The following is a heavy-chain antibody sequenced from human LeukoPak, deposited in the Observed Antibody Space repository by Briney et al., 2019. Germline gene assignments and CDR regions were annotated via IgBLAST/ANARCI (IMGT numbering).Heavy chain of an antibody. V-gene: IGHV4-34*01. CDR1: GASFSGYY. Sequence: SATLSLTCAVYGASFSGYYWSWLRQPPGKRLEGFGEINHSGSTNYNPSLKSRVTISVDTSKNQFSLKLSSVTAADTAVYYWARVSGITMIGVVPEDGIDIWGEGTMVTVSS. J-gene: IGHJ3*02. CDR2: INHSGST. D-gene: IGHD3-22*01. CDR3: ARVSGITMIGVVPEDGIDI.